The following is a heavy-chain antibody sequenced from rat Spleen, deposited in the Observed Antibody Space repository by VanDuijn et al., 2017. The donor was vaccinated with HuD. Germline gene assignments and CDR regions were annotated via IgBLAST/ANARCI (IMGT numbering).Heavy chain of an antibody. V-gene: IGHV5-31*01. CDR3: TRHTYYGYYFDY. D-gene: IGHD1-9*01. Sequence: EVQLVESGGGLVQPGRSLKLSCVASGFTFNNYWMTWIRQAPGKGLEWVASITNTGGSTYYPDSMKGRFTISRDNAESTLYLQMNSLRSEDTATYYCTRHTYYGYYFDYWGQGVMVTVSS. CDR1: GFTFNNYW. J-gene: IGHJ2*01. CDR2: ITNTGGST.